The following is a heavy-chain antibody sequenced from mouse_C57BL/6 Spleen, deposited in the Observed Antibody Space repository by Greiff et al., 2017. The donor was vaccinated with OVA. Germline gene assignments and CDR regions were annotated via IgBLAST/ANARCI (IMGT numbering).Heavy chain of an antibody. D-gene: IGHD3-3*01. J-gene: IGHJ3*01. V-gene: IGHV1-69*01. CDR1: GYTFTSYW. Sequence: VKLQQPGAELVMPGASVKLSCKASGYTFTSYWMHWVKQRPGQGLEWIGEIDPSDSYTNYNQKFKGKSTLTVDKSSSTAYMQLSSLTSEDSAVYYCARGGDLAYWGQGTLVTVSA. CDR3: ARGGDLAY. CDR2: IDPSDSYT.